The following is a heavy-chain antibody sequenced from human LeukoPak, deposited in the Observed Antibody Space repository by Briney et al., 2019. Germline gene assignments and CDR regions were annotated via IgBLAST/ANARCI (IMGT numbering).Heavy chain of an antibody. CDR3: ARDKGLERRSSAFDI. D-gene: IGHD1-1*01. Sequence: PGGSLRLSCAASGFTFGSYGMHWVRQAPGKGLEWVAVISYDGSNKYYADSVKGRFTISRDNSKNTLYLQMNSLRAEDTAVYYCARDKGLERRSSAFDIWGQGTMVTVSS. J-gene: IGHJ3*02. CDR1: GFTFGSYG. CDR2: ISYDGSNK. V-gene: IGHV3-30*19.